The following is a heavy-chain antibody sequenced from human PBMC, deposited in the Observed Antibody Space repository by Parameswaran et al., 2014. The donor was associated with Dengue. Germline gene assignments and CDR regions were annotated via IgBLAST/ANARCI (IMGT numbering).Heavy chain of an antibody. CDR1: AISSA. V-gene: IGHV4-59*01. D-gene: IGHD6-19*01. Sequence: AISSARWIRQPPGKGLEWIGYIYYSGSTNYNPSLKSRVTISVDTSKNQFSLKLSSVTAADTAVYYCARDRIVYSSGWGDRGYYYYYGMDVWGQGTTVTVSS. J-gene: IGHJ6*02. CDR2: IYYSGST. CDR3: ARDRIVYSSGWGDRGYYYYYGMDV.